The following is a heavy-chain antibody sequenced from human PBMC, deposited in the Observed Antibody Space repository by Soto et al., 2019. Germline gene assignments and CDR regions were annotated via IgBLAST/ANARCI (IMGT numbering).Heavy chain of an antibody. CDR2: IYYSGST. J-gene: IGHJ4*02. D-gene: IGHD3-9*01. CDR1: GGSVSSVAYY. V-gene: IGHV4-61*08. CDR3: ARAISTGYDILTGYYMDY. Sequence: SETLSLTCTVSGGSVSSVAYYWSWIRQPPGKGLEWIGYIYYSGSTNYNPSPKSRVTISVDTFKNQFSLKLSSVTAADTAVYYCARAISTGYDILTGYYMDYWGQGALVTVSS.